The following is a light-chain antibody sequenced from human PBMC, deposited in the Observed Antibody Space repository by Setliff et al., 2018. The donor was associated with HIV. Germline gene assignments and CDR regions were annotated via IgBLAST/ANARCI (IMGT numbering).Light chain of an antibody. Sequence: DIQMTQSPSSLSASVGDRVTITCRASQSIGNWLAWYQQKPGKAPKLLIYKASSLESGVPSRFSGSGSGTEFTLTISSLQPDDFATYYCQHYNNYYPFGGGTKVDIK. V-gene: IGKV1-5*03. CDR1: QSIGNW. CDR3: QHYNNYYP. J-gene: IGKJ4*01. CDR2: KAS.